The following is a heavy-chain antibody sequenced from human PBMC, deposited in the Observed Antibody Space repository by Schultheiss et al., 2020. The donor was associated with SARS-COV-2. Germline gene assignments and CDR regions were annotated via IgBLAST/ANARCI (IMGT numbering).Heavy chain of an antibody. CDR3: ARGRGRCSSTSCYHYMDV. CDR1: GFTFSSYS. Sequence: GGSLRLSCAASGFTFSSYSMNWVRQAPGKGLEWVSAISGSGGSTYYADSVKGRFTISRDNAKNSLYLQMNSLRAEDTAVYYSARGRGRCSSTSCYHYMDVWGKGTTVTVSS. D-gene: IGHD2-2*01. CDR2: ISGSGGST. V-gene: IGHV3-21*01. J-gene: IGHJ6*03.